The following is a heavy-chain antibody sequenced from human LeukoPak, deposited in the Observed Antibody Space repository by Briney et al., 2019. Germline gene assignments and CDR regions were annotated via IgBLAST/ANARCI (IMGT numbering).Heavy chain of an antibody. CDR2: IYHSGST. CDR3: ASSSGIAAAVGFQFDY. CDR1: GGSISSGGYY. V-gene: IGHV4-30-2*01. D-gene: IGHD6-13*01. J-gene: IGHJ4*02. Sequence: SETLSLTCTVSGGSISSGGYYWSWIRQPPGKGLEWIGYIYHSGSTYYNPSLKSRVTISVDRSKNQFSLKLSSVTAADTAVYYCASSSGIAAAVGFQFDYWGQGTLVTVSS.